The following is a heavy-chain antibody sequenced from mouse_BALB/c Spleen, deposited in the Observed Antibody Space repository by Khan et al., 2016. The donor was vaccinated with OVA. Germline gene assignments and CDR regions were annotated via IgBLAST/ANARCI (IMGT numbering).Heavy chain of an antibody. V-gene: IGHV1-9*01. D-gene: IGHD1-1*01. CDR3: ARGGYGSSRFAY. CDR2: ISPGTGST. J-gene: IGHJ3*01. CDR1: GYTFSTYW. Sequence: QVQLQQSGAALMKPGASVKISCKATGYTFSTYWIEWVKQRPGHGLEWIGEISPGTGSTNFNEKFKGKASFTADTSSNTAYMQLSSLTSEDSAVYYCARGGYGSSRFAYWGQGTLVTVSA.